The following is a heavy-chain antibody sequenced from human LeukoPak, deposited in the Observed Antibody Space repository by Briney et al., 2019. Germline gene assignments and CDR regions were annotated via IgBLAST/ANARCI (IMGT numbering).Heavy chain of an antibody. V-gene: IGHV3-74*01. CDR2: MNSDGSNT. J-gene: IGHJ4*02. CDR1: GFTFSRYW. CDR3: ARDICSGIGCYPRAPFDY. D-gene: IGHD2-15*01. Sequence: GGSLRLSCAASGFTFSRYWMHWVRQAPGEGLVWVSRMNSDGSNTNYADSVKGRFTISRDNAKNTLYLQMNSLRADDTAVYYYARDICSGIGCYPRAPFDYWGQGTLVTVSS.